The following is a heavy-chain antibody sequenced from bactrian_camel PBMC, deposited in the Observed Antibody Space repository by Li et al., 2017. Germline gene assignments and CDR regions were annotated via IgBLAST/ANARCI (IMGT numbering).Heavy chain of an antibody. D-gene: IGHD1*01. CDR2: IDSVDVT. CDR3: AAKCHPLVVAALAAPDRCGH. J-gene: IGHJ4*01. CDR1: GDTGNC. Sequence: DVQLVESGGGSVQAGGSLRLSCFVSGDTGNCMGWFRQTPGMEREGVAVIDSVDVTRYAASVDGRFTISRNNAKTTLYLQMDDLKPEDTAMYYCAAKCHPLVVAALAAPDRCGHWGQGTQVTVS. V-gene: IGHV3S42*01.